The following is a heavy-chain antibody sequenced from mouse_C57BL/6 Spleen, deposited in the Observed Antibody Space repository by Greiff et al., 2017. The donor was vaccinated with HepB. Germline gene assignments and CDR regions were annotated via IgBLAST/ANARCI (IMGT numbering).Heavy chain of an antibody. CDR2: ISSGSSTI. D-gene: IGHD2-5*01. CDR1: GFTFSDYG. CDR3: ARHYYSNYGGVFDY. V-gene: IGHV5-17*01. Sequence: DVMLVESGGGLVKPGGSLKLSCAASGFTFSDYGMHWVRQAPEKGLEWVAYISSGSSTIYYADTVKGRFTISRDNAKNTLFLQMTSLRSEDTAMYYCARHYYSNYGGVFDYWGQGTTLTVSS. J-gene: IGHJ2*01.